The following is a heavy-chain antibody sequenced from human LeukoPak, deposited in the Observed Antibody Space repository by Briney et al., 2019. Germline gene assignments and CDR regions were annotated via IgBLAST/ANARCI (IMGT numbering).Heavy chain of an antibody. Sequence: SETLSLTCAVSGGRIIASYWSWIRQPPGKGLEWIGYTHYSGTGNYNPSLKSRVTISIDTSKNRFSLRLTSVTAADTAVYYCARVRFYDTTGYSTSYYLDYWGQGALVTVSS. D-gene: IGHD3-22*01. CDR2: THYSGTG. V-gene: IGHV4-59*01. CDR3: ARVRFYDTTGYSTSYYLDY. CDR1: GGRIIASY. J-gene: IGHJ4*02.